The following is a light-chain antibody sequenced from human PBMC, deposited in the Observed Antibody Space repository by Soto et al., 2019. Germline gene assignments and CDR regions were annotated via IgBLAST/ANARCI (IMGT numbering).Light chain of an antibody. Sequence: IVWTQSPGTLSLSPGERATLSCRASQSVSSSYLAWYQQKPGQAPRLLIYGASSRATGIPDRFSGSGSGTDLTLTISRLETEDFAVYYCQQYNNWPALTFGQGTRLEIK. J-gene: IGKJ5*01. CDR2: GAS. V-gene: IGKV3-20*01. CDR1: QSVSSSY. CDR3: QQYNNWPALT.